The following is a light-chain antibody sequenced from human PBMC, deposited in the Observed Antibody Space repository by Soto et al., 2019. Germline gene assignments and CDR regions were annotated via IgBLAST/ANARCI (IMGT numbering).Light chain of an antibody. CDR3: LQDHDYPWT. CDR2: AAS. Sequence: IQVTQSPSSLSVSVTRRFTICCRASQDIGNDLGWYQQRPGEAPEVMLYAASTLRSGVPSRFSGSGSGTQFNLTINNLQTGDSATYFCLQDHDYPWTFGHGTKVDIK. V-gene: IGKV1-6*02. J-gene: IGKJ1*01. CDR1: QDIGND.